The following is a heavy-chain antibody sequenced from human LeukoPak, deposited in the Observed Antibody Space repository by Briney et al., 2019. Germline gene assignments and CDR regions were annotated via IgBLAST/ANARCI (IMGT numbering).Heavy chain of an antibody. CDR3: ARADELLQADY. CDR1: GGSISSYY. V-gene: IGHV4-59*01. CDR2: IYYSGST. J-gene: IGHJ4*02. Sequence: PSETLSLTCTVSGGSISSYYWSWIRQPPGKGLEWIGYIYYSGSTNYNPSLKSRVTISVDTSKNQFSLKLSSVTAADTAVYYCARADELLQADYWGQGTLVTVSS. D-gene: IGHD1-26*01.